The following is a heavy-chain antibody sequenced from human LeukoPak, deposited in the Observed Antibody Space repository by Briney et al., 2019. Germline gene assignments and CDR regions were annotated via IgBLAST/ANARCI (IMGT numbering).Heavy chain of an antibody. Sequence: GASVKVSCKASGYTFTSNYIHWVRQAPGQGLEWMGMIYPRDGSTSYAQKFQGRVTMTRDTSISTAYMELSRLRSDDTAVYYCARSEWLYAFDIWGQGTMVTVSS. V-gene: IGHV1-46*01. CDR1: GYTFTSNY. J-gene: IGHJ3*02. CDR2: IYPRDGST. D-gene: IGHD6-19*01. CDR3: ARSEWLYAFDI.